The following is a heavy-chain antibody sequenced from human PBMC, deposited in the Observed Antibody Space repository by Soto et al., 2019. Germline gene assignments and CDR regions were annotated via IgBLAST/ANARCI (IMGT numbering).Heavy chain of an antibody. CDR1: GGSFSGYY. J-gene: IGHJ6*02. CDR2: INHSGST. CDR3: ARGGIVVVPAAMGRTYYYYYGMDV. V-gene: IGHV4-34*01. Sequence: SETLSLTCAVYGGSFSGYYWSWIRQPPGKGLEWIGEINHSGSTNYNPSLKSRVTISVDSSKNQFSLKLSSVTAADTAVYYCARGGIVVVPAAMGRTYYYYYGMDVWGQGTTVTVSS. D-gene: IGHD2-2*01.